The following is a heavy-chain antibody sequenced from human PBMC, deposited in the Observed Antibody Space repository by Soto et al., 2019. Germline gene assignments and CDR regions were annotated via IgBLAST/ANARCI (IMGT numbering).Heavy chain of an antibody. J-gene: IGHJ4*02. CDR2: IYYSGNT. Sequence: QLQLQESGPGLVKPSETLSLTCSVSGGSISSSSYFWGWIRQPPGKGLEWLGTIYYSGNTYYNPSLQSRVTISVDTSKNQFSLKLSSVTAADRAVYYCARPTRWAETGAFDSWGQGTLVTVSS. CDR3: ARPTRWAETGAFDS. CDR1: GGSISSSSYF. V-gene: IGHV4-39*01. D-gene: IGHD7-27*01.